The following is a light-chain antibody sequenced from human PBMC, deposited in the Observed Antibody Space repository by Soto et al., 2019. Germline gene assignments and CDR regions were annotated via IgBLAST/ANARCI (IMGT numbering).Light chain of an antibody. CDR1: SSNIGMNS. CDR3: AAWDGSLNGPV. CDR2: SDN. J-gene: IGLJ2*01. Sequence: QLVLTQPPSASGTPGQRVPISCSGSSSNIGMNSVSWYQHLPGTAPKVLIYSDNQRPSGVPDRFSASKSGTSASLAISGLQSEDEADYYCAAWDGSLNGPVFGGGTKVTVL. V-gene: IGLV1-44*01.